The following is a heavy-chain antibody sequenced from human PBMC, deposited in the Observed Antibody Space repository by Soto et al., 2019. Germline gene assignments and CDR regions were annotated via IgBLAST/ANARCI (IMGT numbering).Heavy chain of an antibody. CDR2: IHNSGTS. Sequence: TLSLTCTVSGDTSTSYYWGWIRQAPGKGLEWIGHIHNSGTSTHNPSLNGRVTISIDMSKKQFSLKLTSLTSADTAVYYCARDFYDSVGYTWFDSWSQGTLVTVSS. J-gene: IGHJ5*01. D-gene: IGHD3-22*01. CDR3: ARDFYDSVGYTWFDS. CDR1: GDTSTSYY. V-gene: IGHV4-59*01.